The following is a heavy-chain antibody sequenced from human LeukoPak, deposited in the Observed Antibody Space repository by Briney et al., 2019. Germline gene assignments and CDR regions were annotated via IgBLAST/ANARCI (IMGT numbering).Heavy chain of an antibody. J-gene: IGHJ4*02. Sequence: PGGSLRLSCAASGFTFSSYSMNWVRQAPGKGLEWVSSISSSSSYIYYADSVKGRFTISRDNAKNSLYLQMNSLRAEDTAVYYCARDPGGSYSSSWYFDYWGQGTLVTVSS. V-gene: IGHV3-21*01. D-gene: IGHD6-13*01. CDR1: GFTFSSYS. CDR3: ARDPGGSYSSSWYFDY. CDR2: ISSSSSYI.